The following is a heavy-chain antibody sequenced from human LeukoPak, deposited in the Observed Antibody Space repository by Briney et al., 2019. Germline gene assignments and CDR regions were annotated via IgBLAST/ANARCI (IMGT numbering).Heavy chain of an antibody. CDR1: GFTFSSYA. Sequence: GGSLRLSCAASGFTFSSYATHWVRQAPAKGLEWVAVISYDGSNKYYADSVKGRFTISRDNSKNTLYLQMNSLRAEDTAVYYCARIRYSYGPSDFDYWGQGTLVTVSS. CDR3: ARIRYSYGPSDFDY. V-gene: IGHV3-30*04. D-gene: IGHD5-18*01. CDR2: ISYDGSNK. J-gene: IGHJ4*02.